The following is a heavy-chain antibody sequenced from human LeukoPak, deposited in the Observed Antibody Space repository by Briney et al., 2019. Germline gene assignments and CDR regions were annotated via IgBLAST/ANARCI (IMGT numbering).Heavy chain of an antibody. CDR3: ASDPRTFMWYQLRYDQSLRLYYYYGMDV. CDR2: INPSGGST. V-gene: IGHV1-46*01. CDR1: GYTFTSYY. J-gene: IGHJ6*02. D-gene: IGHD2-2*02. Sequence: GASVKVSCKASGYTFTSYYMHWVRQAPGQGLEWMGIINPSGGSTSYAQKFQGRVTMTRDTSTSTVYMELSSLRPEDTAVYYCASDPRTFMWYQLRYDQSLRLYYYYGMDVWGQGTTVTVSS.